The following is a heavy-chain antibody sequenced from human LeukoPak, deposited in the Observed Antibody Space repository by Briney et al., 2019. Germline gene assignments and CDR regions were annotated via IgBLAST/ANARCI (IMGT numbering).Heavy chain of an antibody. CDR1: GYSISSGYY. CDR2: ITHSGIP. V-gene: IGHV4-38-2*02. Sequence: PSETLSLTCIVSGYSISSGYYWGWIRQPPGKGLEWIGSITHSGIPYYSPSLRSRVTISLDASKNQFSLKLTSVTAADTAVYYCARESYSGSLDYWGQGTLVTVSS. D-gene: IGHD1-26*01. CDR3: ARESYSGSLDY. J-gene: IGHJ4*02.